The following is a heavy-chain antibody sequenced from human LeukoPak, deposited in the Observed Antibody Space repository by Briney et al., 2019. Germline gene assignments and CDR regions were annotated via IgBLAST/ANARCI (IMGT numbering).Heavy chain of an antibody. D-gene: IGHD3-10*01. CDR2: INTNTGNP. Sequence: ASVKVSCKASGYTFTSYAMNWVRQAPGQGLEWMGWINTNTGNPTYAQGFTGRFVFSLDTSVSTAYLQISSLKAEDAAVYYCARFTMVRGVRNGDYWGQGTLVTVSS. V-gene: IGHV7-4-1*02. CDR1: GYTFTSYA. CDR3: ARFTMVRGVRNGDY. J-gene: IGHJ4*02.